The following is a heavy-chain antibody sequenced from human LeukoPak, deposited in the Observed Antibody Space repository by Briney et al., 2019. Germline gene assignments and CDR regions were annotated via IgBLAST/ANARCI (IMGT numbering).Heavy chain of an antibody. V-gene: IGHV4-4*07. CDR2: IYTSGST. D-gene: IGHD6-13*01. CDR1: GGSISSYY. J-gene: IGHJ4*02. CDR3: ARGNPSSSWVPTLDY. Sequence: ASETLSLTCTVSGGSISSYYWSWIRQPAGKGLEWIGRIYTSGSTNYNPSLKSRVTMSVDTSKNQFSLKLSSVTAADTAVYYCARGNPSSSWVPTLDYWGQGTLVTVSS.